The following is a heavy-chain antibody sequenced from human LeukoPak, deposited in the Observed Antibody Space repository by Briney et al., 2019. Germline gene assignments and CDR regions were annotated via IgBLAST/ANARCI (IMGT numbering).Heavy chain of an antibody. Sequence: GGSLRLSCTASGFTFGDYAMTWVRQAPGKGLEWVSAISGSGGSTYYADSVKGRFTISRDNSKNTLYLQMNSLRAEDTAVYYCAKFPSGFCYYYYMDVWGKGTTVTVSS. CDR1: GFTFGDYA. J-gene: IGHJ6*03. V-gene: IGHV3-23*01. CDR3: AKFPSGFCYYYYMDV. CDR2: ISGSGGST. D-gene: IGHD3-3*01.